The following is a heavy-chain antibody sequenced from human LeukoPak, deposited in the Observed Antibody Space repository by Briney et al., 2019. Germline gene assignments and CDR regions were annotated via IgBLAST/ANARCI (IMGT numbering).Heavy chain of an antibody. Sequence: PGGSLRLSCAASGFTFSSYAMSWVRQAPGKGLEWVSAISGSGGSTYYADSVKGRFTISRDNTKNTLYLQMNSLRAEDTAVYYCAKDRYSGSQPNDAFDIWGQGTMVTLSS. D-gene: IGHD1-26*01. CDR1: GFTFSSYA. CDR2: ISGSGGST. CDR3: AKDRYSGSQPNDAFDI. J-gene: IGHJ3*02. V-gene: IGHV3-23*01.